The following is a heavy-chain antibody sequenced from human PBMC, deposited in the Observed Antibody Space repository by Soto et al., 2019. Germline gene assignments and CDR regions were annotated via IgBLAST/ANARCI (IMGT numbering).Heavy chain of an antibody. CDR1: GYSFTSYL. J-gene: IGHJ6*02. CDR3: STLKHYDSSGYSNHYYYGMDV. Sequence: GESLKISCKGSGYSFTSYLISWVRQMPVKGLEWMGRIDPSDSYTNYSPSFQGHVTISADKSISTAYLQWSSLKASDTAMYYCSTLKHYDSSGYSNHYYYGMDVWGQGTTVPVSS. CDR2: IDPSDSYT. V-gene: IGHV5-10-1*01. D-gene: IGHD3-22*01.